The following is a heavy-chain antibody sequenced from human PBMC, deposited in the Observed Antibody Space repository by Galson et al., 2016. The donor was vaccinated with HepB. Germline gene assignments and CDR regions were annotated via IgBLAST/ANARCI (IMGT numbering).Heavy chain of an antibody. J-gene: IGHJ4*02. Sequence: PALVKPTQTLTLTRTFSGFSLGTSGVGVGWIRQPPGKALEWLALIYWNDDKRYSPSLKSRLTITKDPSKDQVVLTVTNMDPVDTATYYVAHRPSYSSVLTPLFDYWGQGTLVTVSS. CDR2: IYWNDDK. CDR3: AHRPSYSSVLTPLFDY. V-gene: IGHV2-5*01. D-gene: IGHD6-19*01. CDR1: GFSLGTSGVG.